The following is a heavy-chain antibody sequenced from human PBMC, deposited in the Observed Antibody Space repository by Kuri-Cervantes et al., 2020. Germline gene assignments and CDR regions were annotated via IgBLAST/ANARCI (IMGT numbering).Heavy chain of an antibody. CDR2: IYYSGST. Sequence: SETLSLTCTVSGGSISSYYWSWIRQPPGKGLEWIGSIYYSGSTYYNPSLKSRVTISVDTSKNQFSLKLSSVTAADTAVYYCAREGRIPAAIINRPYFDYWGQGTLVTVSS. D-gene: IGHD2-2*01. CDR3: AREGRIPAAIINRPYFDY. CDR1: GGSISSYY. J-gene: IGHJ4*02. V-gene: IGHV4-59*12.